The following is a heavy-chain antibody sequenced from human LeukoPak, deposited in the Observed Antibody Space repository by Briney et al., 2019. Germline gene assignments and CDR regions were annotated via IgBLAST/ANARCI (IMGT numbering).Heavy chain of an antibody. D-gene: IGHD4-17*01. V-gene: IGHV1-69*04. CDR2: IIPILGIA. Sequence: SVKVSCKASGGTFSSYAISWVRQAPGQGLEWMGRIIPILGIANYAQKFQGRVTITADKSTSTAYMELSSLRSEDTAVYYCARDRGGYGDYVIYWGQGTLVTVSS. J-gene: IGHJ4*02. CDR1: GGTFSSYA. CDR3: ARDRGGYGDYVIY.